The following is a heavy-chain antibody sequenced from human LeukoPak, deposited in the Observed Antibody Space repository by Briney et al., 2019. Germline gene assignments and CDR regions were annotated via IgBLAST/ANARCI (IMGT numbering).Heavy chain of an antibody. Sequence: GESLKISCAASGFTFSSYSMNWVRQAPGKGLEWVSYISSSSSTIYYADSVKGRFTISRDNAKNSLYLQMNSLRAEDTAVYYCASDIEYYDSSPYWGQGTLSPSPQ. D-gene: IGHD3-22*01. CDR2: ISSSSSTI. J-gene: IGHJ4*02. V-gene: IGHV3-48*01. CDR1: GFTFSSYS. CDR3: ASDIEYYDSSPY.